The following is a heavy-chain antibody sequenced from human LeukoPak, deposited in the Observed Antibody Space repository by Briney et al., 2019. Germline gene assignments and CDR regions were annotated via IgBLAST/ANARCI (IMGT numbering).Heavy chain of an antibody. D-gene: IGHD3-22*01. J-gene: IGHJ4*02. V-gene: IGHV4-59*01. Sequence: SETLSLTCTVSGGSISSYYWSWIRQPPGKGLEWIGYIYYSGSTNYNPSLKSRVTISVDTSKNQFSLKLTSVTAADTAVYYCATSKPYYYYDSSGYFDYWGQGTLVTVSS. CDR3: ATSKPYYYYDSSGYFDY. CDR1: GGSISSYY. CDR2: IYYSGST.